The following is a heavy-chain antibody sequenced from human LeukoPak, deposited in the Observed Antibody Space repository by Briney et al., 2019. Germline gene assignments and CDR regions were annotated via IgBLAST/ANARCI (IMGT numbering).Heavy chain of an antibody. D-gene: IGHD4-17*01. CDR2: IYLRGNT. CDR1: GFTFSDCY. J-gene: IGHJ4*02. CDR3: ARGTITTVTDS. Sequence: GSLRLSCAASGFTFSDCYMSWVRQPPGKGLEWVGEIYLRGNTNYNPSLESRVSISVDESKTQLSLRLESVTAADTAVYYCARGTITTVTDSWGPGTLVTVSS. V-gene: IGHV4-34*01.